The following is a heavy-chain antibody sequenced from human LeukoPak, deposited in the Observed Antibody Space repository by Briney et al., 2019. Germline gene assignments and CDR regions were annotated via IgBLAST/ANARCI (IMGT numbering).Heavy chain of an antibody. V-gene: IGHV4-59*01. Sequence: SETLSLTCTVSGGSISSYYWSWIRQPPGKGLEWIGYIYYSGSTNYNPSLKSRVTISVDTSKNQFSLKLSSVTAADTAVYYCARIKRGVVAIDYWGQGTLVTVSS. J-gene: IGHJ4*02. CDR1: GGSISSYY. CDR3: ARIKRGVVAIDY. D-gene: IGHD2-15*01. CDR2: IYYSGST.